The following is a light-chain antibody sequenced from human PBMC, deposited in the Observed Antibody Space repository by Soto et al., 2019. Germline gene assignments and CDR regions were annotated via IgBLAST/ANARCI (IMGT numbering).Light chain of an antibody. CDR3: SSYTGSSTYVV. Sequence: QSVLTQPASVSGSPGQSITISCTGTSSDVGGYNYVSWYQQHPGKAPKLMIYDVSNRPSGVSNRFSGSKSANTASLTISGLQAEDEADYYCSSYTGSSTYVVFGGGTKGPS. J-gene: IGLJ2*01. CDR2: DVS. CDR1: SSDVGGYNY. V-gene: IGLV2-14*01.